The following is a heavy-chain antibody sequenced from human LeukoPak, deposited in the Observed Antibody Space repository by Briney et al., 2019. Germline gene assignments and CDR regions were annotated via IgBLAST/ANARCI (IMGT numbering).Heavy chain of an antibody. Sequence: GGSLRLSCAASGFTFSSYEMNWVRQAPGKGLEWVSYISSSGSTIYCADSVKGRFTISRDNAKNSLYLQMNSLRAEDTAVYYCARVRYYGSGSYRASRYGMDVWGQGTTVTVSS. CDR3: ARVRYYGSGSYRASRYGMDV. J-gene: IGHJ6*02. V-gene: IGHV3-48*03. D-gene: IGHD3-10*01. CDR1: GFTFSSYE. CDR2: ISSSGSTI.